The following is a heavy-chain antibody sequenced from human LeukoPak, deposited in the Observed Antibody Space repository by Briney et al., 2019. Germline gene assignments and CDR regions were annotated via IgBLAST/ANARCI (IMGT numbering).Heavy chain of an antibody. CDR1: GFSFSATW. CDR2: ITSDGFST. V-gene: IGHV3-74*03. D-gene: IGHD3-22*01. Sequence: GGSLRLSCAASGFSFSATWMHWVRQSPGKGLVWVARITSDGFSTTYAESVKGRFTISRDNAKNSLYLQMNSLRAEDTAVYYCARPFYDSSGYPDYWGQGTLVTVSS. CDR3: ARPFYDSSGYPDY. J-gene: IGHJ4*02.